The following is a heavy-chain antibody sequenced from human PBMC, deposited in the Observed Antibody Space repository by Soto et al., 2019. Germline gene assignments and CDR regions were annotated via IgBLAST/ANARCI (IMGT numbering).Heavy chain of an antibody. CDR1: GFTFTSFT. J-gene: IGHJ4*02. Sequence: EVQLLQSGGALVQPGGSLRLSCPASGFTFTSFTMNWVRQAPGKGLEWVSAISGSGYNTYDAVSVRGRFTISRDNSMNMLYLQMNSLRGDDTAVYFCAKSIRTTLSVYDYWGQGALVTVSS. CDR3: AKSIRTTLSVYDY. V-gene: IGHV3-23*01. CDR2: ISGSGYNT. D-gene: IGHD4-17*01.